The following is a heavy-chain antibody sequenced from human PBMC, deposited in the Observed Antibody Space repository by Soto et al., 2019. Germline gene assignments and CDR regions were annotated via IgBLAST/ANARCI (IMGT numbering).Heavy chain of an antibody. J-gene: IGHJ4*01. CDR2: VKDGGHT. Sequence: QVQLQQWGAGLLKPSETLSLNCAVTGGSLSGYYWSWIRQPPGKGLEWIGEVKDGGHTNYSPSLRHRATISSDTPNNPFSLRLNSVTAAHTGVYSCARGHEGVLPPHWAHGSLVTVSS. V-gene: IGHV4-34*01. D-gene: IGHD6-6*01. CDR1: GGSLSGYY. CDR3: ARGHEGVLPPH.